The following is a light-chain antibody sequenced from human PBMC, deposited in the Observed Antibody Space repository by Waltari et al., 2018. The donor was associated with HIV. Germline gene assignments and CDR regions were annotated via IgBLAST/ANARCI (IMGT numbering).Light chain of an antibody. V-gene: IGLV2-11*01. CDR3: CSYAGTYTFVV. CDR1: SSDVGSYNY. J-gene: IGLJ2*01. Sequence: QSALTQPRSLSGSPGQSVTISCTGTSSDVGSYNYVSWYQHHPGKAPNLILYDVSVRPSGVPDRFSCSKSGNTASLTISGLQAEDEADYYCCSYAGTYTFVVFGGGTKLTVL. CDR2: DVS.